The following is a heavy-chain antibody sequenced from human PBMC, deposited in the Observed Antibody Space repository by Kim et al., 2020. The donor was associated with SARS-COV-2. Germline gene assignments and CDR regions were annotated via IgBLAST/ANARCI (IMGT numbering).Heavy chain of an antibody. D-gene: IGHD3-3*01. CDR2: ISAYNGNT. Sequence: ASVKVSCKASGYTFTSYGISWVRQAPGQGLEWMGWISAYNGNTNYAQKLQGRVTMTTDTSTSTAYMELRSLRSDDTAVYYCARVASSCYDFWSGYFYYFDYGGPEALVTVSS. CDR3: ARVASSCYDFWSGYFYYFDY. V-gene: IGHV1-18*01. J-gene: IGHJ4*02. CDR1: GYTFTSYG.